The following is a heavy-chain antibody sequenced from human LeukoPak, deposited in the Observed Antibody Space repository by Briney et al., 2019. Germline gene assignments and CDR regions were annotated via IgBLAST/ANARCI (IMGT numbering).Heavy chain of an antibody. CDR2: ISWNSGSI. CDR1: GFTFDDYA. Sequence: GGSLRLSCAASGFTFDDYAMHWVRQAPGKGLEWVSGISWNSGSIGYADSVKGRFTISRDNAKNSLYLQMNSLRAEDMALYYCATAYSSSSGFQHWGQGTLVTVSS. J-gene: IGHJ1*01. D-gene: IGHD6-6*01. V-gene: IGHV3-9*03. CDR3: ATAYSSSSGFQH.